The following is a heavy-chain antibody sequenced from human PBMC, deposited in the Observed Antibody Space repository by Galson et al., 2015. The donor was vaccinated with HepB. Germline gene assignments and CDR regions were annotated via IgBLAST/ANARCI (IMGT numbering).Heavy chain of an antibody. CDR1: GFTFSSNW. D-gene: IGHD5-12*01. CDR3: ARDLLDRGYSGYDFNY. Sequence: SLSLSCAAFGFTFSSNWMHWVRQAPGKGLVWVSRINSDGSTTYADSVKGRFTISRDDAQNTLYLQMNSLRSEDTAVYYCARDLLDRGYSGYDFNYWGQGTLVTVSS. V-gene: IGHV3-74*01. CDR2: INSDGST. J-gene: IGHJ4*02.